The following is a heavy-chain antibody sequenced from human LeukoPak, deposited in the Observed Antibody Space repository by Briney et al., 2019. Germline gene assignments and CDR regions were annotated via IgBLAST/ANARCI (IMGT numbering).Heavy chain of an antibody. Sequence: ASVKVSCKASGGTFSSYAISWVRQAPGQGLEWMGGIIPIFGTANYAQKFQGRVTITADESTSTAYMELSSLRSEDTAVYYCARDGDYDSSGSYDAFDIWGQGTMVTVSS. D-gene: IGHD3-22*01. CDR3: ARDGDYDSSGSYDAFDI. CDR2: IIPIFGTA. V-gene: IGHV1-69*13. J-gene: IGHJ3*02. CDR1: GGTFSSYA.